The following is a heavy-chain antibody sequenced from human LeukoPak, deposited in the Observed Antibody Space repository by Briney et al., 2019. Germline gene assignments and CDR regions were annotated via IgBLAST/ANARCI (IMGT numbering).Heavy chain of an antibody. CDR2: IYYSGST. Sequence: SETLSLTCTVSGGSISSGDYYWSWIRQPPGKGLEWIGYIYYSGSTYYNPSLKSRVTISVDTSKNQFSLKLSSVTAADTAVYYCARMTSDFMVRGPLDYWGQGTLVTVSS. CDR3: ARMTSDFMVRGPLDY. V-gene: IGHV4-30-4*01. CDR1: GGSISSGDYY. J-gene: IGHJ4*02. D-gene: IGHD3-10*01.